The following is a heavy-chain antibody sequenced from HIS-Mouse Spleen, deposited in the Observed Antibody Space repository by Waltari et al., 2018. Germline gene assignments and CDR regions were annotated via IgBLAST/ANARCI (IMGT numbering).Heavy chain of an antibody. D-gene: IGHD4-17*01. CDR1: GGSFSGYY. V-gene: IGHV4-34*01. CDR3: ARGRSPATVTIGYYFDY. CDR2: INHSGST. Sequence: QVQLQQWGAGLLKPSETLSLTCAVYGGSFSGYYWSWIRQPPGKGLEWIGEINHSGSTNYNPSLSSLVTISVDTSKNQFSLKLSSVTAADTAVYYCARGRSPATVTIGYYFDYWGQGTLVTVSS. J-gene: IGHJ4*02.